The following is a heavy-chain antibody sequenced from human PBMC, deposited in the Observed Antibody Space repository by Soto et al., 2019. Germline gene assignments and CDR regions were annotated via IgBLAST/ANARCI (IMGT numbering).Heavy chain of an antibody. D-gene: IGHD6-19*01. J-gene: IGHJ3*02. CDR2: IYPGDSDT. Sequence: GESLKISCKGSGYSFTSYWIGWVRQMPGKGLEWMGIIYPGDSDTRYSPSFQGQVTISADKSISTTYLQWSSLKASDTAMYYCARQPDSIAVAGTGAFDIWGQGTMVTVSS. CDR3: ARQPDSIAVAGTGAFDI. CDR1: GYSFTSYW. V-gene: IGHV5-51*01.